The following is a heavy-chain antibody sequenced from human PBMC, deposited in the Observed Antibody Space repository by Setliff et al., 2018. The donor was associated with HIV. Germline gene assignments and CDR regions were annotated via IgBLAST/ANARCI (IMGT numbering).Heavy chain of an antibody. CDR3: ARDDPAGGIDF. V-gene: IGHV4-31*03. J-gene: IGHJ4*02. D-gene: IGHD1-26*01. Sequence: SETLSLTCTVSGDSISSDAYYWSWIRQHPGKGLEWIGYIYHDGGTYYNPSLKSRLSISIDSSKNQFSLKLGSVTAADTAIYYCARDDPAGGIDFWGQGTLVTVSS. CDR1: GDSISSDAYY. CDR2: IYHDGGT.